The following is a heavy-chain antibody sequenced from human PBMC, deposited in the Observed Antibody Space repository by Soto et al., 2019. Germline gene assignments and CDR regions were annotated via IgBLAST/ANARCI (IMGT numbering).Heavy chain of an antibody. CDR3: ARQTGLGATNY. J-gene: IGHJ4*02. CDR2: INTDGSVT. D-gene: IGHD1-26*01. Sequence: GGSLRLSCAGSGFTFSNFWMHWVRQAPGKGLVWVARINTDGSVTSHADSVKGRFTISRDNAKSTLYLQMTSLREEDSAIYYCARQTGLGATNYWGRGTLVTVS. CDR1: GFTFSNFW. V-gene: IGHV3-74*01.